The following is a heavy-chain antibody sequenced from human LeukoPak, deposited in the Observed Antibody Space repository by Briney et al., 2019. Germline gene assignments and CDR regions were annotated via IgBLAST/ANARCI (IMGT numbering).Heavy chain of an antibody. CDR1: GFTFDDYA. CDR2: ISWDGGST. J-gene: IGHJ6*04. CDR3: AKDMGSGWSYPYYAMDV. V-gene: IGHV3-43D*04. Sequence: GGSLRLSSAASGFTFDDYAMHWVRQAPGKGLEWVSLISWDGGSTYYADSVKGRFTISRDNNKNSLYLQMKSLRAEDTALYYCAKDMGSGWSYPYYAMDVWGKGTTVTVSS. D-gene: IGHD6-19*01.